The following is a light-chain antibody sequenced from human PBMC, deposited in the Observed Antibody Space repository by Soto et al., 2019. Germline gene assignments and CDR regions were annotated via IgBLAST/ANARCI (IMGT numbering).Light chain of an antibody. J-gene: IGKJ1*01. CDR3: QQYKSYWT. V-gene: IGKV1-5*01. CDR1: QSITRW. Sequence: DIQMTQSPSTLSGSVGDRVTITCRARQSITRWLAWYQQKPGKAPKLLIYDASTLETGVPSRFSGSGSGTEFTLTISSLQPDDFATYYCQQYKSYWTFGQGTKV. CDR2: DAS.